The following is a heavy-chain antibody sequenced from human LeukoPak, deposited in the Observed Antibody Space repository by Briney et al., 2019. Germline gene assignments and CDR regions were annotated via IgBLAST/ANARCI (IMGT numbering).Heavy chain of an antibody. CDR1: GGSFSGYY. CDR2: INHSGST. Sequence: SETLSLTCAVYGGSFSGYYWSWIRQPPGKGLEWIGEINHSGSTNYNPSLKSRVTISVDTSKNQFSLKLSSVTAADTAVYYCAWRSGGSCYSMWGQGTLVTVSS. CDR3: AWRSGGSCYSM. D-gene: IGHD2-15*01. V-gene: IGHV4-34*01. J-gene: IGHJ4*02.